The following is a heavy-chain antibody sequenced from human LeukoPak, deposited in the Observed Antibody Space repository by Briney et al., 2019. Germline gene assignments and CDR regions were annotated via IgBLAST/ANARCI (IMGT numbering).Heavy chain of an antibody. Sequence: SATLSLTCAVYGGSFSGYYWSWIRQPPGKGLEWIGEINHSGSTNYNPSLKSRVTISVDTSKNQFSLKLSSVTAADTAVYYCARTPVYRRMKVFDYWGQGTLVTVSS. CDR3: ARTPVYRRMKVFDY. D-gene: IGHD1-14*01. J-gene: IGHJ4*02. CDR2: INHSGST. V-gene: IGHV4-34*01. CDR1: GGSFSGYY.